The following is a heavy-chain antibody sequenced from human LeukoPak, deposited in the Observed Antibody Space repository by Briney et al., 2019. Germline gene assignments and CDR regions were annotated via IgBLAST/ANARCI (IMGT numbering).Heavy chain of an antibody. CDR3: AKGGFQAPYYYYGMDV. V-gene: IGHV3-53*01. CDR1: GVTVSSNY. D-gene: IGHD3-10*01. Sequence: PGGSLRLSCAVSGVTVSSNYMSWVRQAPGRGLEWVSVIYSAGSTYYADSVKGRFTISRDNSKNTLYLQMNSLRAEDTAVYYCAKGGFQAPYYYYGMDVWGQGTTVTVSS. CDR2: IYSAGST. J-gene: IGHJ6*02.